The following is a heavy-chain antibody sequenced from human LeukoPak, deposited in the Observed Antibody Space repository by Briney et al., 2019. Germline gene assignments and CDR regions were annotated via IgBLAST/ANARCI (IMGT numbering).Heavy chain of an antibody. D-gene: IGHD1-7*01. CDR3: ARGITGTYYFDY. Sequence: PSETLSLTCTVSGGSISNYYWTWIRQPAGKGLEWIGRIYSSGSTNYNPSLKSRLTMSVDTSKNQFSLKLSSVTAADTAVYYCARGITGTYYFDYWGQGTLVTVSS. CDR1: GGSISNYY. CDR2: IYSSGST. V-gene: IGHV4-4*07. J-gene: IGHJ4*02.